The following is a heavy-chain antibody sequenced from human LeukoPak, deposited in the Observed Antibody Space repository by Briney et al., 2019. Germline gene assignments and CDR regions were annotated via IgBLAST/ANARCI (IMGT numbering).Heavy chain of an antibody. CDR3: ARAGGRSWFDP. CDR1: GYTFTNSY. D-gene: IGHD1-26*01. J-gene: IGHJ5*02. V-gene: IGHV1-2*02. CDR2: MNPKSGGT. Sequence: ASVKVSCKASGYTFTNSYIHWVRQAPGQGLEWMGSMNPKSGGTKYAQKFQGRVSMTRDTSISTAYMELASLTSDDTAVYYCARAGGRSWFDPWGQGTLLTVSS.